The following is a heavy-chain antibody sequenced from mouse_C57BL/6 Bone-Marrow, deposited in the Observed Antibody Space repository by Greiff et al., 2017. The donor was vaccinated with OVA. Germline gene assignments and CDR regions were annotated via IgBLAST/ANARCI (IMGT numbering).Heavy chain of an antibody. J-gene: IGHJ4*01. CDR2: IRNKANGYTT. CDR1: GFTFTDYY. Sequence: EVKLMESGGGLVQPGGSLSLSCAASGFTFTDYYMSWVRQPPGKALEWLGFIRNKANGYTTEYSASVKGRFTISRDNSQSILYLQMNALRAEDSATYYCARGGYGGDAMDYWGQGTSVTVSS. V-gene: IGHV7-3*01. D-gene: IGHD2-2*01. CDR3: ARGGYGGDAMDY.